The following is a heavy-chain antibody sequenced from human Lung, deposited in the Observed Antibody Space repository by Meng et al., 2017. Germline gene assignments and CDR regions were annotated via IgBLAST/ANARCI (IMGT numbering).Heavy chain of an antibody. CDR3: SGRGLWLEPQNFDY. D-gene: IGHD6-19*01. V-gene: IGHV4-4*03. CDR2: IYHSGST. J-gene: IGHJ4*02. CDR1: AVSISSSNW. Sequence: VELPRVGRGRGDPPSASSLTCAGAAVSISSSNWWSWGLQPAGEERVWCSEIYHSGSTNYNPSLKSRVTISVDKSKNQFSLMLSSVTAADTAVYYCSGRGLWLEPQNFDYWGQGTLVTVSS.